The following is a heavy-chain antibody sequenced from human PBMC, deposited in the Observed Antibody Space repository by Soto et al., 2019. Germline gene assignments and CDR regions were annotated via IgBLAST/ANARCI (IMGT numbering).Heavy chain of an antibody. J-gene: IGHJ4*02. CDR2: INPNSGGT. CDR3: ARASPEFLVVPAAKGYYFDY. CDR1: GYTFTGYY. D-gene: IGHD2-2*01. Sequence: QVQLVQSGAEVKKPGASVKVSCKASGYTFTGYYMHWVRQTPGQGLEWMGWINPNSGGTNYAQKFQGRVTMTRDTSISTAYMELSRLRSDDTAVYYCARASPEFLVVPAAKGYYFDYWGQGTLVTVSS. V-gene: IGHV1-2*02.